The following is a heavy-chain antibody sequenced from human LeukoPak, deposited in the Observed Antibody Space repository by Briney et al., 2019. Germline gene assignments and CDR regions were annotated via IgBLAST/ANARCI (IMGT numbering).Heavy chain of an antibody. CDR3: ARHTLLWFGELQNWLDP. CDR1: GGSFSGYY. V-gene: IGHV4-34*01. Sequence: SETLSLTCAVYGGSFSGYYWSWIRQPPGKGLEWIGEINHSGSTNYNPSLKSRVTISVDTSKNQFSLKLSSVTAADTAVYYCARHTLLWFGELQNWLDPWGQGTLVTVSS. CDR2: INHSGST. J-gene: IGHJ5*02. D-gene: IGHD3-10*01.